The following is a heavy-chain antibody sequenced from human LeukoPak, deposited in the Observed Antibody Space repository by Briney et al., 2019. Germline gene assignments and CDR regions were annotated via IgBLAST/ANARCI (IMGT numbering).Heavy chain of an antibody. CDR3: ARVGYRYVINDWSRTGLGAYPTKYYYHMDV. V-gene: IGHV4-34*01. J-gene: IGHJ6*03. CDR1: GGSFSDYY. D-gene: IGHD5-18*01. Sequence: PSETLSLTCAVYGGSFSDYYWSWIRQPPGKGLEWIGEINPSGRTNYSPSLKSRVTISVDTSKKQFSLKLSSVAAADTAVYFCARVGYRYVINDWSRTGLGAYPTKYYYHMDVWDKGTTVTVSS. CDR2: INPSGRT.